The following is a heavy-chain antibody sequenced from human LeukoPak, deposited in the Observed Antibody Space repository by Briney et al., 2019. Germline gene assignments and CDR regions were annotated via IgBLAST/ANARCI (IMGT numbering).Heavy chain of an antibody. J-gene: IGHJ4*02. V-gene: IGHV1-18*01. D-gene: IGHD3-22*01. Sequence: ASVKVSCKASGYTFSSYGISWVRQAPGQGPAWMGWISPHNGNTNYAQKLQGRVTMTTDTSTSTAYMELRSLRSDDTAVYYCARDLGYDSSGYYRTPAYFDYWGQGTLVTVSS. CDR1: GYTFSSYG. CDR3: ARDLGYDSSGYYRTPAYFDY. CDR2: ISPHNGNT.